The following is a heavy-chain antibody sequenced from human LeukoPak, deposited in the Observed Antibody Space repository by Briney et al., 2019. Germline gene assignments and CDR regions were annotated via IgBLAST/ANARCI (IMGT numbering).Heavy chain of an antibody. CDR3: ARGLGTAMTFDY. D-gene: IGHD5-18*01. Sequence: SETLSLTCAVCGGSFSGYYWSWIRQPPGKGLEWIGEINHSGSTNYNPSLKSRVTISVDTSKNQFSLKLSSVTAADTAVYYCARGLGTAMTFDYWGQGTLVTVSS. V-gene: IGHV4-34*01. CDR2: INHSGST. CDR1: GGSFSGYY. J-gene: IGHJ4*02.